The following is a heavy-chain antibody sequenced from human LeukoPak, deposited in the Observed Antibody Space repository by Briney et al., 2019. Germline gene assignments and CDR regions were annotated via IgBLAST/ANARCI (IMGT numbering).Heavy chain of an antibody. CDR1: GFIFNNYD. Sequence: PGGSLILSCAASGFIFNNYDLVWVRQAPGKGLEWVSAIINDGGHTTYADLVKGRFSVSRDNSKNTLFLQMNSLRAEDTGLYYCAKGSSGYFDLWGQGTLVTVSS. CDR2: IINDGGHT. V-gene: IGHV3-23*01. CDR3: AKGSSGYFDL. D-gene: IGHD3-22*01. J-gene: IGHJ4*02.